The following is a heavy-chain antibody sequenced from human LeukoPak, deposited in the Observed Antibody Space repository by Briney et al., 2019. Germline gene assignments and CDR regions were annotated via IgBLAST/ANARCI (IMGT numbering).Heavy chain of an antibody. Sequence: ASVKVSCKSSGYTFTSYGITWVRQAPGQGVEWMGWISAFNGNTNYAQKLQGRVTMTTDISTSTAYMELRSLRSDDTAVYYCARVAGGRYYDILTAYYGWFDPWGQGTLVTVSS. D-gene: IGHD3-9*01. V-gene: IGHV1-18*01. CDR1: GYTFTSYG. CDR2: ISAFNGNT. J-gene: IGHJ5*02. CDR3: ARVAGGRYYDILTAYYGWFDP.